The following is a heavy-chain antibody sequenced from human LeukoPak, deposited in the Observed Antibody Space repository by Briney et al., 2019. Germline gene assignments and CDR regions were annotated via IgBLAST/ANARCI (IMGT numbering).Heavy chain of an antibody. CDR2: IRSKANSYAT. V-gene: IGHV3-73*01. CDR3: TRRRYSSSWSDAFDI. Sequence: GGSLRLSCAASGFTFSGSAMHWVRQASGKGLEWVGRIRSKANSYATAYAASVKGRFTISRDDSKNTAYLQMNSLKTEDTAVYYCTRRRYSSSWSDAFDIWGQGTMVTVSS. J-gene: IGHJ3*02. CDR1: GFTFSGSA. D-gene: IGHD6-13*01.